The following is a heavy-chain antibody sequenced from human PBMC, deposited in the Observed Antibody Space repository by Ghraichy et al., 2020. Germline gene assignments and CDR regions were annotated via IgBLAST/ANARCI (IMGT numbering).Heavy chain of an antibody. CDR2: IYSGGST. D-gene: IGHD5-18*01. J-gene: IGHJ5*02. CDR3: ARGVDSYGNTWFDP. CDR1: GFTVSSNY. V-gene: IGHV3-66*02. Sequence: GGSLRLSCAASGFTVSSNYMGWVRQAPGKGLEWVSVIYSGGSTYYADSVKGRFTISRDNSKNTLYLQMNSLRAEDTAVYYCARGVDSYGNTWFDPWGQGTLVTVSS.